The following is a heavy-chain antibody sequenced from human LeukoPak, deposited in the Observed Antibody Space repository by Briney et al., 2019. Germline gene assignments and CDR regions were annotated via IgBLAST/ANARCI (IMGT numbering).Heavy chain of an antibody. D-gene: IGHD3-22*01. CDR1: GGTFSSYA. J-gene: IGHJ4*02. CDR2: IIPILGIA. CDR3: ARDYGVYYDSSGYYG. V-gene: IGHV1-69*04. Sequence: SVKVSCKASGGTFSSYAISWVRQAPGQGLEWMGRIIPILGIANYAQKFQGRVTITADKSTSTAYMELSSLRSEDAAVYYCARDYGVYYDSSGYYGWGQGTLVTVSS.